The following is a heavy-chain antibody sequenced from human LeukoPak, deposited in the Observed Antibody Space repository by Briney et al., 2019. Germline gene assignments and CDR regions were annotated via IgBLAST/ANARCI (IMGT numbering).Heavy chain of an antibody. J-gene: IGHJ4*02. CDR3: ASIRLGATSIDY. CDR2: IYYTGST. V-gene: IGHV4-59*01. D-gene: IGHD1-26*01. CDR1: GGSISSYY. Sequence: SETLSLTCTVSGGSISSYYWSWIRQTPGKGLEWIGYIYYTGSTNHNPSLKSRVTISVDTSKNQFSLKLSSVTAADTAVYYCASIRLGATSIDYWGQGTLVTVSS.